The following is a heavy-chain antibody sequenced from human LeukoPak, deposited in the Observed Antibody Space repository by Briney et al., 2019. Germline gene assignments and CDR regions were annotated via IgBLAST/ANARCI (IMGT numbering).Heavy chain of an antibody. V-gene: IGHV4-59*01. CDR2: IYYSGST. CDR1: GGSICSYY. CDR3: ARGGLDDAFDI. D-gene: IGHD6-19*01. J-gene: IGHJ3*02. Sequence: PSETLSLTCTVSGGSICSYYWSWIRQPPGKGLEWIGYIYYSGSTNYNPSLKSRVTISVDTSMNQFSLKLSSVTAADTAVYYCARGGLDDAFDIWGQGTMVTVSS.